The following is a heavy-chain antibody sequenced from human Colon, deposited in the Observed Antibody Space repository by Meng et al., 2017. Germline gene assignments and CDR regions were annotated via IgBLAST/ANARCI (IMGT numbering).Heavy chain of an antibody. D-gene: IGHD3-10*01. J-gene: IGHJ4*02. CDR2: IYHSGST. V-gene: IGHV4-4*02. CDR3: ARVIYASGNMAHLDC. Sequence: QVQRQESGPGLVKPSGTLSLTCAVSGDSIRSSNGWSWDRQPPGRGLEWIGEIYHSGSTNYNPSLKNRLSLTVDKSKNQFSLTLHSVTAADTAVYYCARVIYASGNMAHLDCWGQGTLVTVSS. CDR1: GDSIRSSNG.